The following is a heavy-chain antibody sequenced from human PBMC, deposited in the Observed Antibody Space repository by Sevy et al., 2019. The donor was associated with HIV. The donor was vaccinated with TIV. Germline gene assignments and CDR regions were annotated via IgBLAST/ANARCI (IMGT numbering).Heavy chain of an antibody. D-gene: IGHD6-13*01. V-gene: IGHV1-2*02. CDR2: INPNSGGT. Sequence: ASVKVSCKASGYTFTGYYMHWVRLAPRQGLEWIGWINPNSGGTDYAQKFQGRVTMTRDTSISIAYMELSRLRSDDTAVYFCAKDRWGIAAAGTGVFDYWGQGALVTVSS. CDR3: AKDRWGIAAAGTGVFDY. J-gene: IGHJ4*02. CDR1: GYTFTGYY.